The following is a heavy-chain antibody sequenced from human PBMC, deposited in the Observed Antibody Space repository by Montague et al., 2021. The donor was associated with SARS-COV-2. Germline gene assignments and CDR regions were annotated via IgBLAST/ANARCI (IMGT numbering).Heavy chain of an antibody. Sequence: SETRSLTCTVSGFSISTGYYWGWIRRPPGKGLEWIGSIYHSGSTXYNPSLKSRVTISVDTSKNQFSLKLSSVTAADTAVYYCASSYDSTGHVGYWGQGTLVTVSS. D-gene: IGHD3-22*01. CDR3: ASSYDSTGHVGY. CDR2: IYHSGST. CDR1: GFSISTGYY. V-gene: IGHV4-38-2*02. J-gene: IGHJ4*02.